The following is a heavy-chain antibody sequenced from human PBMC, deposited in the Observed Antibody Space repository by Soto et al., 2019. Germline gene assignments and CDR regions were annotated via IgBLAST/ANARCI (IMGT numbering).Heavy chain of an antibody. Sequence: ASVKVSCKASGYTFTGYYMHWVRQAPGQGLEWMGWINPNSGGTNYAQKFQGWVTMTRDTSISTAYMELSRLRSDDTAVYYCARSPRPAAGTSDFDYWGQGTLVTVSS. D-gene: IGHD6-13*01. J-gene: IGHJ4*02. CDR3: ARSPRPAAGTSDFDY. CDR2: INPNSGGT. V-gene: IGHV1-2*04. CDR1: GYTFTGYY.